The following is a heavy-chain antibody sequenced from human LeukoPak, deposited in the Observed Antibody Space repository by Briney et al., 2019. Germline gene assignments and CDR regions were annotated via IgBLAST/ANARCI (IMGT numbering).Heavy chain of an antibody. J-gene: IGHJ6*03. CDR1: GYSISSGYY. CDR3: ARTIVVVPAARYYYYYYMDV. D-gene: IGHD2-2*01. V-gene: IGHV4-38-2*02. CDR2: IYHSGST. Sequence: SETLSLTCTVSGYSISSGYYWGWIRQPPGKGLEWIGSIYHSGSTYYNPSLKSRVTISVDTSKNQFSLKLSSVTAADTAVYYCARTIVVVPAARYYYYYYMDVWGKGTTVTVSS.